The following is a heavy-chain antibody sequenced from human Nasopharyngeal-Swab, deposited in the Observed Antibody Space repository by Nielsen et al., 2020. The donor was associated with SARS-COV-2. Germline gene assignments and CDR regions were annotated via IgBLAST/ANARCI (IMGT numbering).Heavy chain of an antibody. CDR1: GFTFSSYG. Sequence: GESLKISCAASGFTFSSYGMHWVRQAPGKGLEWVAVISYDGSNKYYADSVKGRFTISRDNSKNTLYLQTNSLRAEDTAVYYCARGHNTYCGGDCYSLAPDYWGQGTLVTVSS. V-gene: IGHV3-30*03. D-gene: IGHD2-21*02. CDR2: ISYDGSNK. J-gene: IGHJ4*02. CDR3: ARGHNTYCGGDCYSLAPDY.